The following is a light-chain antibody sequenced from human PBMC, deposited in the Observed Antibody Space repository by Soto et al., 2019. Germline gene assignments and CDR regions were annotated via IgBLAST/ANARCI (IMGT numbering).Light chain of an antibody. V-gene: IGKV3-20*01. J-gene: IGKJ1*01. CDR1: QSVSSSY. CDR3: QQYGNSPQT. CDR2: GTS. Sequence: EIVLTQPPGTLSLSPGERATLSCRASQSVSSSYLAWYQQKPGQAPRLVIYGTSNRATGTPDRFSGSGSGTDFTLTISRLEPEDFAVYYCQQYGNSPQTFGQGTKVDIK.